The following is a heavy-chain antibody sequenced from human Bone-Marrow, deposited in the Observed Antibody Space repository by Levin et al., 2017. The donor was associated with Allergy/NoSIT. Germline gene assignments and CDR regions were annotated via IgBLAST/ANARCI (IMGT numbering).Heavy chain of an antibody. J-gene: IGHJ4*02. Sequence: ASVKVSCKASGYMFTSFGISWVRQAPGQGLEWMGWISAYNGNRNYAQKFQDSVTITTDTSTSTTYMELRSLRFDDTAVYYGARDLGDGYKTWVDYWGQGTLVTVFS. CDR3: ARDLGDGYKTWVDY. CDR1: GYMFTSFG. V-gene: IGHV1-18*01. D-gene: IGHD5-24*01. CDR2: ISAYNGNR.